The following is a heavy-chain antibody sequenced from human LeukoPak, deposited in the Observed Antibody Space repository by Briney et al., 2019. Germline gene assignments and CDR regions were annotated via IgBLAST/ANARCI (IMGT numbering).Heavy chain of an antibody. V-gene: IGHV3-7*01. CDR1: GFTFSSYW. J-gene: IGHJ6*03. D-gene: IGHD3-10*01. CDR3: ARAPLQGYYYGSGSAAYYYYMDV. CDR2: IKQDGSEK. Sequence: GGSLRLSCAASGFTFSSYWMSWVRQAPGKGLEWVANIKQDGSEKYYVDSVKGRFTISRDNAKNSLYLQMNSLRAEDTAVYYCARAPLQGYYYGSGSAAYYYYMDVWGKGTTVTVSS.